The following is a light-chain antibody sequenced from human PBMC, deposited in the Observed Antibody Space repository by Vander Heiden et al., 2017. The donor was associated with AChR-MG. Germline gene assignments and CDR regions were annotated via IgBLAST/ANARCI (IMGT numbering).Light chain of an antibody. CDR3: SSYTSSTTLAV. J-gene: IGLJ3*02. V-gene: IGLV2-14*03. CDR1: SSDVGGYDF. Sequence: QSALTQPASVSGSPGQSITISCTGASSDVGGYDFVSWYQQHPGKAPNLIIHDVTERPSGVSNRFSGSKSGNTASLTISGLQTEDEADYYCSSYTSSTTLAVFGGGTKLTGL. CDR2: DVT.